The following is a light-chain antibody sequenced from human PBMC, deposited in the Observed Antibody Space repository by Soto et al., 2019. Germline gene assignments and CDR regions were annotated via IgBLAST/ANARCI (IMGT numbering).Light chain of an antibody. CDR3: QQYGSSPET. V-gene: IGKV3-20*01. Sequence: EIVLTQSPGTLSLSPGERATLSCRASQSVSSSYLAWYQQKPGQAPRLLIYGVSRRATGIPDRFSGSGSGTDFTLTISRLEPEDFAVYYCQQYGSSPETFGQGTKVEIK. J-gene: IGKJ1*01. CDR1: QSVSSSY. CDR2: GVS.